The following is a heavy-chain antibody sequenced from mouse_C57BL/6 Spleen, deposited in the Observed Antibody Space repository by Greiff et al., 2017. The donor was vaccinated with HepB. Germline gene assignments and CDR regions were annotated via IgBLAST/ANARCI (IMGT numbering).Heavy chain of an antibody. CDR2: ISAGGSCT. CDR1: GFTFSSYA. Sequence: VKLVEPGAGLVKPGGSLKLSCAASGFTFSSYAMPWVRQTPEKSLEWVATISAGGSCTYYPDNVKGRFTISIDNANNNLYLQMSHRKSEDTAMYYCGRDGRYGNDYFDYWGQGTTLTVSS. D-gene: IGHD2-10*02. V-gene: IGHV5-4*01. J-gene: IGHJ2*01. CDR3: GRDGRYGNDYFDY.